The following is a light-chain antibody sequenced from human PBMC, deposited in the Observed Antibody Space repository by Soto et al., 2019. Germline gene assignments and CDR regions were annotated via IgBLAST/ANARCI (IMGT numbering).Light chain of an antibody. CDR3: QQYNSYPLT. CDR1: QTNNRW. Sequence: DIQMTQSPSTLSASVGDRDTITFLASQTNNRWLALYQQKPGKAPKPLIFDATSLERWDPSRFSGSGSGTEFTLTISSLQPDDFATYYCQQYNSYPLTFGGGTKVDIK. CDR2: DAT. V-gene: IGKV1-5*01. J-gene: IGKJ4*01.